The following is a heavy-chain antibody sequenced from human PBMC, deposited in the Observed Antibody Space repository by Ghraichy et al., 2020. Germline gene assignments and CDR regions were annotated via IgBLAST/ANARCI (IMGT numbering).Heavy chain of an antibody. CDR1: GFTSSNAW. D-gene: IGHD4-17*01. J-gene: IGHJ5*02. CDR2: IKSKTDGGTT. CDR3: TTALYGYSNP. V-gene: IGHV3-15*01. Sequence: GGSLRLSCAFFGFTSSNAWMTWVRQAPGKGLEWVGRIKSKTDGGTTDYVEPVKGRFTISRDDSKNTLYLQMNSLKNEDTAVYHCTTALYGYSNPRVQGTLGTVSP.